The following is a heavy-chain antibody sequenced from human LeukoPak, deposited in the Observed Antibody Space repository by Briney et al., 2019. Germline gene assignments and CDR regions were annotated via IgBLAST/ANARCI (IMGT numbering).Heavy chain of an antibody. J-gene: IGHJ4*02. Sequence: GGSLRLSCAASGFTFSSYSMNWVRQAPGNGLEWVSSISSSSSYIYYADSVKGRFTISRDNAKNSLYLQMNSLRAEDTAVYYCARAGYYYDSSGYYYVYWGQGTLVTVSS. CDR2: ISSSSSYI. CDR1: GFTFSSYS. CDR3: ARAGYYYDSSGYYYVY. D-gene: IGHD3-22*01. V-gene: IGHV3-21*01.